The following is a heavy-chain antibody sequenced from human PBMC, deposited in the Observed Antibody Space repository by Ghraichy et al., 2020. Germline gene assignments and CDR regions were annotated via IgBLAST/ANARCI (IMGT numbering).Heavy chain of an antibody. D-gene: IGHD5-12*01. CDR3: AGSNSGYDLDYYYYGMDV. CDR2: IYYSGST. J-gene: IGHJ6*02. V-gene: IGHV4-59*01. Sequence: SETLSLTCTVSGGSISSYYWSWIRQPPGKGLEWIGYIYYSGSTNYNPSLKSRVTISVDTSKNQFSLKLSSVTAADTAVYYCAGSNSGYDLDYYYYGMDVWGQGTTVTVSS. CDR1: GGSISSYY.